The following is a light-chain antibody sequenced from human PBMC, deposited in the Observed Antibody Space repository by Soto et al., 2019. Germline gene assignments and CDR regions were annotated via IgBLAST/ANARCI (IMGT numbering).Light chain of an antibody. V-gene: IGKV3-11*01. Sequence: EIVLTQSPASLSLSPGERATLSCRASQSVDSYLVWYQQKPGQAPRLLIFGVSNRATGIPARFSGSGSGTDFTLTINSLEPDDFAVYYCQQYENWPRTFGQGTKVDIK. CDR2: GVS. J-gene: IGKJ1*01. CDR1: QSVDSY. CDR3: QQYENWPRT.